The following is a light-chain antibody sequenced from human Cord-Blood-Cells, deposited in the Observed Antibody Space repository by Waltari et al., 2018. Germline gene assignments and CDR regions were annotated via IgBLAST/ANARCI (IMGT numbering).Light chain of an antibody. CDR3: CSYAGSSTWV. CDR1: SSDVGSYNL. J-gene: IGLJ3*02. CDR2: EGS. Sequence: QSALTQPASVPGSPRQSITIPCTGTSSDVGSYNLVPWYQQHPGKAPKLTIYEGSKRPSGVSNRFSGSKSGNTASLTISGLQAEDEADYYCCSYAGSSTWVFGGGTKLTVL. V-gene: IGLV2-23*01.